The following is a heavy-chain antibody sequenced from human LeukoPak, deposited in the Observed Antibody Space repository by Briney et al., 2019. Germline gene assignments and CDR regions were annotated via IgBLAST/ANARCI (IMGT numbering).Heavy chain of an antibody. D-gene: IGHD6-6*01. CDR1: GYTFTSYD. J-gene: IGHJ4*02. Sequence: GASVKVSCKASGYTFTSYDINWVRQATGQGLEWMGWMNPNSGNTGYAQKFQGRVTMTRNTSISTAYMELSSLRSEDTAVYYCAGASSIAARGLKLTSHYWGQGTLVTVSS. V-gene: IGHV1-8*01. CDR2: MNPNSGNT. CDR3: AGASSIAARGLKLTSHY.